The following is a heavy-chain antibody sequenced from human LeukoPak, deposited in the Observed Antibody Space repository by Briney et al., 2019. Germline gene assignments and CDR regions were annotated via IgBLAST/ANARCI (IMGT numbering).Heavy chain of an antibody. CDR3: ATLGGSSGYGDY. J-gene: IGHJ4*02. CDR1: GFTFSSYW. D-gene: IGHD3-22*01. Sequence: HPGGSLRLSCAASGFTFSSYWMHWVRQAPGKGLVWVSRINSDGSSTSYADSVKGRFTISRDNAKNTLYLQMNSLRAEDTAVYYCATLGGSSGYGDYWGQGTLVTVSS. V-gene: IGHV3-74*01. CDR2: INSDGSST.